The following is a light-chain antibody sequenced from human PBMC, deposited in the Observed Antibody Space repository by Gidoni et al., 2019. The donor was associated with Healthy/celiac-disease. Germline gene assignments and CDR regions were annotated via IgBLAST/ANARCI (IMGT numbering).Light chain of an antibody. CDR3: QQYNNLIT. V-gene: IGKV3-15*01. CDR2: GAS. CDR1: QSVSSN. Sequence: EIVMTQSPATLSVSPGESATLSCKASQSVSSNLAWYQLKPGQAPRLLIYGASTRATGIPARFSGSGSGTEFTLTISSLQSEDFAFYYCQQYNNLITFGQGTRLEIK. J-gene: IGKJ5*01.